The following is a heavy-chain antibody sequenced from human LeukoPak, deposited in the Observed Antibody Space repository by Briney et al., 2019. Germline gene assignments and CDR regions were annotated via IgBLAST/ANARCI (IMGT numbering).Heavy chain of an antibody. J-gene: IGHJ6*02. CDR3: ARGVGYYYYYGMDV. D-gene: IGHD2-2*01. CDR1: GGSFSGYY. Sequence: KPSETLSLTCAVYGGSFSGYYWSWIRQPPGKGLEWIGEINHSGSTNYNPSLKSRVTISVDTSKNQFSLKLSSVTAADTAVYYCARGVGYYYYYGMDVWGQGATVTVSS. V-gene: IGHV4-34*01. CDR2: INHSGST.